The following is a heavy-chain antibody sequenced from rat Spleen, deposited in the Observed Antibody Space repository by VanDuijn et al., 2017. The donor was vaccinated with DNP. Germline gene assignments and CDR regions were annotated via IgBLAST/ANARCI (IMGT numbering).Heavy chain of an antibody. D-gene: IGHD1-2*01. CDR1: GLTFTNYG. Sequence: EVQLEESGGGLVQPGRSLKLSCVASGLTFTNYGMAWVRQAPTKGLEWVAVINAGSGNTYYRDSVKGRFTISRNNAKNTQYLQMDSLRSEDTATYYCASWAPIAPISTANYWGQGVMVTVSS. CDR2: INAGSGNT. CDR3: ASWAPIAPISTANY. J-gene: IGHJ2*01. V-gene: IGHV5S13*01.